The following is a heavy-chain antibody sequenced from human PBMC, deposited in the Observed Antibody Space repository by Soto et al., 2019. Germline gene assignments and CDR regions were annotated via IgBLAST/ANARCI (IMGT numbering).Heavy chain of an antibody. CDR2: IIPLFGTL. V-gene: IGHV1-69*01. CDR3: ATTPFNMASAGSYYFDS. CDR1: GGTFSNYG. D-gene: IGHD6-13*01. Sequence: QVKLVQSGTEVKRPGSSVKVSCKASGGTFSNYGLSWVRQAPGDGLQWMGGIIPLFGTLHNAREFQDRVTITADQSTGTASMDLRSLTYDDTAVYFCATTPFNMASAGSYYFDSWGQGILVTVSS. J-gene: IGHJ4*02.